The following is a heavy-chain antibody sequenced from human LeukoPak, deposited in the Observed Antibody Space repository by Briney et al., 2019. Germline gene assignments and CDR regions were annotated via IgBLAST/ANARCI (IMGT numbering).Heavy chain of an antibody. CDR3: AELGITMIGGV. Sequence: GGSLRLSCAASGFTFSSYSMNWVRQAPGKGLEWVSYISTGSSTIYYADSVKGRFTISRDNAKNSLYLQMNSLRAEDTAVYYCAELGITMIGGVWGKGTTVTVSS. V-gene: IGHV3-48*04. D-gene: IGHD3-10*02. J-gene: IGHJ6*04. CDR1: GFTFSSYS. CDR2: ISTGSSTI.